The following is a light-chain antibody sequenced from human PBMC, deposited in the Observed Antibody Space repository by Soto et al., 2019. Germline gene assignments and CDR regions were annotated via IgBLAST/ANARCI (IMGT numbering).Light chain of an antibody. V-gene: IGKV3-20*01. CDR3: QQSHSSFT. CDR2: AAS. Sequence: EIVLTQSPGTLSLSPGERATLSCRASQSVSGSYLAWYQQKPGQAPRLLIYAASSRATGIPDRFSGSGSGTDFTLTISRLEPEDFAVYYCQQSHSSFTFGQGTRLEIK. J-gene: IGKJ5*01. CDR1: QSVSGSY.